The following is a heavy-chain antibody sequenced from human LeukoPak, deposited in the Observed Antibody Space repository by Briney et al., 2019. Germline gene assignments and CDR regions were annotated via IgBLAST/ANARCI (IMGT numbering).Heavy chain of an antibody. V-gene: IGHV3-33*08. CDR2: IWYDGSNK. CDR1: GGSFSGYY. Sequence: LSLTCAVYGGSFSGYYWSWIRQPPGKGLEWVAVIWYDGSNKYYADSVKGRFTISRDNSKNTLYLQMNSLRAEDTAVYYCARDRSQNGFDYWGQGTLVTVSS. D-gene: IGHD2-8*01. J-gene: IGHJ4*02. CDR3: ARDRSQNGFDY.